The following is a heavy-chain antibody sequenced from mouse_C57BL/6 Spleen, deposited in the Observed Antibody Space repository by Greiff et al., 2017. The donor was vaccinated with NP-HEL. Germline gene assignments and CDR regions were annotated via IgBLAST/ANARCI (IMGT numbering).Heavy chain of an antibody. CDR1: GYTFTSYW. CDR3: ARYYGSKDFDD. D-gene: IGHD1-1*01. Sequence: QVQLQQPGAELVKPGASVKLSCKASGYTFTSYWMQWVKQRPGQGLEWIGEIDPSDSYTNYNQKFKGKATLTVDTSSSTAYMQLSSLTSEDSAVYYCARYYGSKDFDDWGQGTTLTVSS. J-gene: IGHJ2*01. CDR2: IDPSDSYT. V-gene: IGHV1-50*01.